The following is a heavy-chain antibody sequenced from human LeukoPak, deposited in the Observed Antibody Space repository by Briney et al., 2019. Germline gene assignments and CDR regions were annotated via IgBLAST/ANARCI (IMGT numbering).Heavy chain of an antibody. CDR1: GYTFTGYY. Sequence: ASVKVSCKASGYTFTGYYMHWVRQAPGQGLEWMGWINPNSGGTNYAQKFQGWVTMTRDTSISTAYMELSRLRSDDTAVYYCARCSTSCYRGLGYGGQGTLVTVSS. CDR3: ARCSTSCYRGLGY. V-gene: IGHV1-2*04. CDR2: INPNSGGT. J-gene: IGHJ4*02. D-gene: IGHD2-2*01.